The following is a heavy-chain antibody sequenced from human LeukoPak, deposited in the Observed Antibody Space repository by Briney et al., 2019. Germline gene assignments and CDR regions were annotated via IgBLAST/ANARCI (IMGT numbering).Heavy chain of an antibody. CDR2: IKQDGSEE. D-gene: IGHD2-2*01. CDR3: ARDGAPDAHCSSTSCAIR. Sequence: PGGSLRLSCAASGFTFSNYWLNWVRQAPGKGLEWVANIKQDGSEEYYVDSVKGRFTISRDNAKNSLYLQMNSLRVEDTAVYYCARDGAPDAHCSSTSCAIRWGQGTLVTVSS. J-gene: IGHJ4*02. V-gene: IGHV3-7*01. CDR1: GFTFSNYW.